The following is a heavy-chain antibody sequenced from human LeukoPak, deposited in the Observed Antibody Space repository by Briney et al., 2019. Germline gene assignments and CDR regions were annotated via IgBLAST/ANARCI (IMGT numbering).Heavy chain of an antibody. CDR2: IGTAGDT. Sequence: GGSLRLSCAASGFTFSSYDMHWVRQATGKGLEWVSAIGTAGDTYYPGSVKGRFTISRENAKNSLYLQMNSLRAGDTAVYYCARHCSSTSCLSEDGMDVWGQGTTVTVSS. CDR3: ARHCSSTSCLSEDGMDV. V-gene: IGHV3-13*01. J-gene: IGHJ6*02. D-gene: IGHD2-2*01. CDR1: GFTFSSYD.